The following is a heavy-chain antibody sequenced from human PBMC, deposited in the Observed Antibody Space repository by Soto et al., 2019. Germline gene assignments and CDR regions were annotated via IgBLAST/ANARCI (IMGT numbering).Heavy chain of an antibody. CDR2: IIPVFQTA. CDR1: GGLFSSYP. D-gene: IGHD3-22*01. Sequence: QEQLVQSGAEVKKPGSSVKVSCKASGGLFSSYPISWVRQVLGQGFEWMGGIIPVFQTAYYTQRFQGRVTITADESTNTAYMELSSLRSEDTAIYYCARGGSGYTWFNEFWGQGTLVTVSS. V-gene: IGHV1-69*01. J-gene: IGHJ4*02. CDR3: ARGGSGYTWFNEF.